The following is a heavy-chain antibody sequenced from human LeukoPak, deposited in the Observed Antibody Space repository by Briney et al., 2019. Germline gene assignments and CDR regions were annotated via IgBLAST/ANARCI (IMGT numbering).Heavy chain of an antibody. CDR3: VKDSGGLPIYGMDV. D-gene: IGHD5-12*01. Sequence: GGSLRLSCSASGFTFGSYAMHWVRQAPGKGLEYVSAITSNGGSAYYADSVKGRFTISRDNSKNTLYLQMSSLRPEDTAVHYCVKDSGGLPIYGMDVWGQGTTVTVSS. CDR1: GFTFGSYA. J-gene: IGHJ6*02. CDR2: ITSNGGSA. V-gene: IGHV3-64D*06.